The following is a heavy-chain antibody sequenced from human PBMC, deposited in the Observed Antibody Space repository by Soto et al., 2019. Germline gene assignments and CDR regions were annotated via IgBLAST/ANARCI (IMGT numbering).Heavy chain of an antibody. CDR3: ARRTTLLRFLEWSAAFDY. D-gene: IGHD3-3*01. CDR2: IFSNDEK. J-gene: IGHJ4*02. V-gene: IGHV2-26*01. Sequence: KSGPTLVNPPETLTLTCTVSGFSLSNARMGVSWIRQPPGKALEWLAHIFSNDEKSYSTSLKSRLTISKDTSKSQVVLTMTNMDPVDTATYYCARRTTLLRFLEWSAAFDYWGQGTLVTVSS. CDR1: GFSLSNARMG.